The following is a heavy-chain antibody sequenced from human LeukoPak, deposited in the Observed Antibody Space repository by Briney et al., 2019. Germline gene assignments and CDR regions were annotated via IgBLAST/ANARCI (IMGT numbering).Heavy chain of an antibody. D-gene: IGHD4-17*01. V-gene: IGHV4-39*07. CDR2: IYYSGST. CDR1: GGSISSSSYY. J-gene: IGHJ3*02. Sequence: PSETLSLTCTVSGGSISSSSYYWGWIRQPPGKGLEWIGSIYYSGSTYYNPSLKSRVTILVDTSKNQFSLKLSSVTAADTAVYYCARGGGYGDYGNAFDIWGRGTMVTVSS. CDR3: ARGGGYGDYGNAFDI.